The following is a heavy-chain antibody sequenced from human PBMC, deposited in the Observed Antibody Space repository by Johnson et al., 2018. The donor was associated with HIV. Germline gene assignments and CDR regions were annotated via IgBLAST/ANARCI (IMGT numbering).Heavy chain of an antibody. J-gene: IGHJ3*01. Sequence: VQLVESGGGLVQPGGSLRLSCIASGFTFSSYAMTWVRQAPGKGLEWVSIISGSGGSTFYADSVKGQFTISRDNANNTLYLQMNSLRAEYTAIDYCATGRYSSSWYLSGAFYVWGQGTVVTVSS. CDR1: GFTFSSYA. D-gene: IGHD6-13*01. CDR2: ISGSGGST. V-gene: IGHV3-23*04. CDR3: ATGRYSSSWYLSGAFYV.